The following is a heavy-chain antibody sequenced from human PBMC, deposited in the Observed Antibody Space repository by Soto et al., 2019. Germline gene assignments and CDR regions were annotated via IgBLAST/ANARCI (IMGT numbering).Heavy chain of an antibody. D-gene: IGHD2-21*02. J-gene: IGHJ5*02. Sequence: SVKVSCKASGGTFSSYAISWVRQAPGQGLEWMGGIIPIFGTANYAQKFQGRVTITADKSTSTAYMELSSLRSEDTAVYYCASSVYCGGDCYGTWFDPWGQGTLVTSPQ. CDR2: IIPIFGTA. CDR3: ASSVYCGGDCYGTWFDP. CDR1: GGTFSSYA. V-gene: IGHV1-69*06.